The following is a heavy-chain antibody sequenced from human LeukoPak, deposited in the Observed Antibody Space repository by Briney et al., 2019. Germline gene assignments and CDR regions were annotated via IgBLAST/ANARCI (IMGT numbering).Heavy chain of an antibody. D-gene: IGHD1-1*01. J-gene: IGHJ4*02. Sequence: SETLSLTCTVSGDSISSYYWSWIRQPPGKGLEWIGYIYYSGSTNYNPSLKSRVTISVDTSKNQFSLKLSSVTAADTAVYYCARTLPTGNFDYWGQGTLVTVSS. CDR3: ARTLPTGNFDY. V-gene: IGHV4-59*01. CDR2: IYYSGST. CDR1: GDSISSYY.